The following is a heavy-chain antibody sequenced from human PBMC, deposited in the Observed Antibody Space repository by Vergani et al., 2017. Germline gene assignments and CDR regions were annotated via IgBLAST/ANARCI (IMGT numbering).Heavy chain of an antibody. CDR3: ARDTPGGSYYYMDV. Sequence: QVQLQESGPGLVKPSETLSLTCTVSGGSISSYYWSWIRQPPGKGLEWIGYIYYSWSTNYNPSLKSRVTISVDTSKNQFSLKLSSVTAADTAVYYCARDTPGGSYYYMDVWGKGTTVTVSS. CDR1: GGSISSYY. CDR2: IYYSWST. J-gene: IGHJ6*03. D-gene: IGHD3-10*01. V-gene: IGHV4-59*01.